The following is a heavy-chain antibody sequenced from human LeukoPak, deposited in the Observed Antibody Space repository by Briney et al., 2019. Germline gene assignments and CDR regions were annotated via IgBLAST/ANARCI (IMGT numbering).Heavy chain of an antibody. D-gene: IGHD4-23*01. Sequence: GGSLRLSCAASGFIVSGTYMTWVRQAPGKGLECVSIIYSGGDTYYTDSVKGRFSVSRDNSKNTLYLQMNSLRAEDTAVYYCARRAGGYSHPYDYWGRGILVTVSS. J-gene: IGHJ4*02. CDR2: IYSGGDT. CDR1: GFIVSGTY. CDR3: ARRAGGYSHPYDY. V-gene: IGHV3-53*01.